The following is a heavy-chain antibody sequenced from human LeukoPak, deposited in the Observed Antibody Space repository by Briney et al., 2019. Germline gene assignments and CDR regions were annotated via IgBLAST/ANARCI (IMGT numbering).Heavy chain of an antibody. D-gene: IGHD1-26*01. CDR1: GFXFNNYA. Sequence: GGSLRLSCAASGFXFNNYAIHWVRQAPGKGLEWVAIISFDGGNKYYADSVKGRFTISRDNSKNTLYLQMNSLRAEDTAVYYCARDGIVGSPLFKFDYWGQGTLVTVSS. V-gene: IGHV3-30-3*01. CDR2: ISFDGGNK. J-gene: IGHJ4*02. CDR3: ARDGIVGSPLFKFDY.